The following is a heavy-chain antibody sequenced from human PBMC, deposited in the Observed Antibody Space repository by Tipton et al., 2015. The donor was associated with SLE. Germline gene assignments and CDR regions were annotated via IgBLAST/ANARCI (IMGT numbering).Heavy chain of an antibody. CDR2: ISSSSSTI. V-gene: IGHV3-48*01. D-gene: IGHD5-18*01. CDR1: GFTFSSYS. J-gene: IGHJ5*02. CDR3: ARDRGYSYGYDWFDP. Sequence: SLRLSCAASGFTFSSYSMNWVRQAPGKGLEWVSYISSSSSTIYYADSVKGRFTISRDNAKNSLYLQMNSLRAEDTAVYYCARDRGYSYGYDWFDPWGQGTLVTVSS.